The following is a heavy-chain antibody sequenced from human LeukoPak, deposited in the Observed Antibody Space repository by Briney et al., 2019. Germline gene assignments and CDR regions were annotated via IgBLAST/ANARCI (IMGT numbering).Heavy chain of an antibody. D-gene: IGHD1-20*01. CDR2: ISGSGGSK. Sequence: PGESLRLSCAASGFTFSNYAMNWVRQAPGKGLDWVSAISGSGGSKDYANSVKGRFTTSRDNSKNVLYLQMNSLRAEDTAIYYCAKMVTGHNYFDPWGQGTLVTVCS. J-gene: IGHJ5*02. CDR3: AKMVTGHNYFDP. CDR1: GFTFSNYA. V-gene: IGHV3-23*01.